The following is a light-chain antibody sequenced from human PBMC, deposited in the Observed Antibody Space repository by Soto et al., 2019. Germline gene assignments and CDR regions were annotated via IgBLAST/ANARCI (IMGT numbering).Light chain of an antibody. CDR1: QTVRNNY. CDR2: DAS. CDR3: QQFNSYPLT. J-gene: IGKJ4*01. V-gene: IGKV3-20*01. Sequence: EFVLTQSPSTLSLSPGERATLSCRASQTVRNNYLAWYQQKPGQAPRLLIYDASSRATGIPDRFSGGGSGTDFTLTISRLEPEDFAVYYCQQFNSYPLTFGRGTKVGI.